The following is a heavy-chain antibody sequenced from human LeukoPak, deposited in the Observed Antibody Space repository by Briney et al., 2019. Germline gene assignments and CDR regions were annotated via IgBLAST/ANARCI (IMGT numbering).Heavy chain of an antibody. J-gene: IGHJ4*02. Sequence: GGSLRLSCAASGFTFSSYAMSWVRQAPGKGLEWVSSINSDGRRTYYAGSVKGRFTISRDNSKSTLSLQMNSLRAEDTAVYYCAKVNWCSATCADAWGQGTLVTVSS. CDR1: GFTFSSYA. CDR2: INSDGRRT. D-gene: IGHD2-2*01. V-gene: IGHV3-23*01. CDR3: AKVNWCSATCADA.